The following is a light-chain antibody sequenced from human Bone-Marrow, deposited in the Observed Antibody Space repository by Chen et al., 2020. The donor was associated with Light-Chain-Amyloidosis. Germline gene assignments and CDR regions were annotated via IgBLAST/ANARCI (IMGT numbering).Light chain of an antibody. V-gene: IGKV1-5*01. CDR1: ETITNW. J-gene: IGKJ1*01. Sequence: IQMTQSPSALSASVGDKITITCRASETITNWVAWYQQKPGKAPKPLIYDASTLHSGVPSRFSASGSGTEFTLTITSLQPDDFATYYCQQYNSYLATFGQGTKV. CDR3: QQYNSYLAT. CDR2: DAS.